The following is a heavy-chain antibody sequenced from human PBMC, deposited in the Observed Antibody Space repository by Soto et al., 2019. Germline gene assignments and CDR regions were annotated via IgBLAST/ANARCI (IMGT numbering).Heavy chain of an antibody. CDR3: ARQDPLDYGGERS. Sequence: PSETLSLTCTVSGGSISSSSYYWGWIRQPPGKGLEWIGSIYYSGSTYYNPSLKSRVTISVDTSKNQFSLKLSSVTAADTAVYYCARQDPLDYGGERSWGQGTLVTVSS. D-gene: IGHD4-17*01. CDR2: IYYSGST. V-gene: IGHV4-39*01. J-gene: IGHJ4*02. CDR1: GGSISSSSYY.